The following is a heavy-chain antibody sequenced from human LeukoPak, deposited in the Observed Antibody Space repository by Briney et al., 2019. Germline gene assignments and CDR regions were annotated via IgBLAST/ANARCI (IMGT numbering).Heavy chain of an antibody. J-gene: IGHJ6*02. CDR2: IWYDGSNK. CDR3: ARDNTAMYYHYYGMDV. D-gene: IGHD5-18*01. V-gene: IGHV3-33*01. Sequence: PGRSLRLSCTASGFTFSSYGMHWVRQAPGKGLEWVAVIWYDGSNKYYADSVKGRFTISRDNSKNTLYLQMNSLRAEDTAVYYCARDNTAMYYHYYGMDVWGQGTTVTVSS. CDR1: GFTFSSYG.